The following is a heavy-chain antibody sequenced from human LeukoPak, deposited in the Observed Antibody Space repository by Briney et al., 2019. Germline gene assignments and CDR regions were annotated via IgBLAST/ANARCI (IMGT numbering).Heavy chain of an antibody. V-gene: IGHV4-34*01. CDR2: INHSGST. J-gene: IGHJ4*02. CDR3: ARRREKTYYYDSSGYYSHFDY. Sequence: SETLSLTCASYGGSFSGYCWSEIRQPPGKGLEWIGEINHSGSTNYNPSLKSRVTISVDTSKNQFSLKLSSVTAADTAVYYCARRREKTYYYDSSGYYSHFDYRGQGTLVTVSS. CDR1: GGSFSGYC. D-gene: IGHD3-22*01.